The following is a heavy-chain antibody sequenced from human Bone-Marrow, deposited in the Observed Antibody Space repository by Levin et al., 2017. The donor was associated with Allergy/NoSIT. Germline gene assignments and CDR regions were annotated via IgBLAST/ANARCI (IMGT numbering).Heavy chain of an antibody. D-gene: IGHD2-2*01. CDR1: GFTFSSYS. CDR3: ARPDCSGTSCYYFCDS. CDR2: ISRSSSTI. Sequence: GGSLRLSCAASGFTFSSYSMNWVRQAPGRGLEWVSYISRSSSTISYADSVKGRFTISRDNAKNSLYLQMNSLRDEDTDVYYCARPDCSGTSCYYFCDSWGQGTLVTVSS. V-gene: IGHV3-48*02. J-gene: IGHJ4*02.